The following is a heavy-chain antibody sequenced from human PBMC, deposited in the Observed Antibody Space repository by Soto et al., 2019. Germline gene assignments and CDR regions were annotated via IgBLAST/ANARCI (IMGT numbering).Heavy chain of an antibody. CDR3: AQSRSSYSNNYYGMDV. CDR1: GASISSSNW. CDR2: IYESGST. Sequence: QVQLQESGPGLVKPSGALSLTCAVSGASISSSNWWSWVRQPPGRGLEWIGEIYESGSTNYNPSLKSRVTISVDKSMNQLSLKLSSVTDADTAVYYCAQSRSSYSNNYYGMDVWGQGTMVTVSS. J-gene: IGHJ6*02. V-gene: IGHV4-4*02. D-gene: IGHD2-15*01.